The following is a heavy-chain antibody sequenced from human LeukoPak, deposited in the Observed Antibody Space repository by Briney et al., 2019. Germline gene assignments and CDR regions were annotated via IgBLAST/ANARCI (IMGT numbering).Heavy chain of an antibody. CDR3: AKGGATVIDY. Sequence: GGSLRLSCAASGFTFSSYWMHWVRQAPGKGLVWVSRINSDGISTSYADSVKGRFTISRDNAKNALYLQMNSLRADDTAVYYCAKGGATVIDYWGQGTLVTVSS. CDR2: INSDGIST. V-gene: IGHV3-74*01. CDR1: GFTFSSYW. J-gene: IGHJ4*02. D-gene: IGHD4-17*01.